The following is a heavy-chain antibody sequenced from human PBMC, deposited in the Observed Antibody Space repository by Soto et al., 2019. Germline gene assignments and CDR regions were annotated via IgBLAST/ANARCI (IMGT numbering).Heavy chain of an antibody. CDR2: ISGSGGST. V-gene: IGHV3-23*01. J-gene: IGHJ4*02. D-gene: IGHD6-13*01. Sequence: HPGGSLRLSCAASGFTFSSYAMSWVRQAPGKGLEWVSAISGSGGSTYYADSVKGRFTISRDNSKNTLYLQMNSLRAEDTAVYYCAKEWRPLYSSSWYYFDYWGQGTLVTVSS. CDR1: GFTFSSYA. CDR3: AKEWRPLYSSSWYYFDY.